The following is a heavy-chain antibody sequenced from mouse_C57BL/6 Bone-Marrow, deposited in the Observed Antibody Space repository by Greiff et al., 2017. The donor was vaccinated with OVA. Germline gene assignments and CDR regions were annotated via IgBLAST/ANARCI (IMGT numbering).Heavy chain of an antibody. D-gene: IGHD1-1*01. CDR3: ARHGDYGSFFDY. J-gene: IGHJ2*01. Sequence: EVQVVESGGDLVKPGGSLKLSCAASGFTFSSYGMSWVRQTPDKRLEWVATISSGGSYTYYPDSVKGRFTISRDNAKNTLYLQMSSLKSEDTAMYYCARHGDYGSFFDYGGQGTTLTVSS. CDR2: ISSGGSYT. V-gene: IGHV5-6*01. CDR1: GFTFSSYG.